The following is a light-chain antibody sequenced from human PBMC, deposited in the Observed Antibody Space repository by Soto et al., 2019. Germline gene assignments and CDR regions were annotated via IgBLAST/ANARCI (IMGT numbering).Light chain of an antibody. CDR2: EVS. Sequence: QSALTQPASVSGSPGQSITISCTGTSSDVGGYNYVSWYQQHPGKAPKLMIYEVSNRPSGVSNRFSGSKSGNTASLTISGLQAEDEADYYCSSYAGSYIYVFGTGTKLTVL. CDR3: SSYAGSYIYV. J-gene: IGLJ1*01. V-gene: IGLV2-14*01. CDR1: SSDVGGYNY.